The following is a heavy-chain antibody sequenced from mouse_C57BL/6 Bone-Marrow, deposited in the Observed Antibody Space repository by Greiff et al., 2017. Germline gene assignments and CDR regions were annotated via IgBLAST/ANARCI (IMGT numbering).Heavy chain of an antibody. CDR3: SSGGAVVAPGFAY. D-gene: IGHD1-1*01. V-gene: IGHV1-56*01. CDR2: IFPGSGST. J-gene: IGHJ3*01. CDR1: GYTFTSHW. Sequence: QVHVKQSGPELVRPGASVKISCKAPGYTFTSHWMQWVRQRPGQGLEWIGEIFPGSGSTYYNEKFKGKATLTVYTSSSTAYMQLSSLTSEDSAVYFCSSGGAVVAPGFAYWGQGTLVTVSA.